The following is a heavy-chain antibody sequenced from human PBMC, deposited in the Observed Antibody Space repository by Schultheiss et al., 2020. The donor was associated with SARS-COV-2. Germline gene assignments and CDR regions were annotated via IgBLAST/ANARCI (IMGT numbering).Heavy chain of an antibody. CDR3: ARHRAWGSGSYDAFDI. D-gene: IGHD3-10*01. Sequence: SETLSLTCTVSGGSISSSSYYWGWIRQPPGNGLEWIGSIYYSGSTYYNPSFKGRVTISVDTSKNQFSLKLSSVTAADTAVYYCARHRAWGSGSYDAFDIWGQGTMVTVSS. V-gene: IGHV4-39*01. J-gene: IGHJ3*02. CDR2: IYYSGST. CDR1: GGSISSSSYY.